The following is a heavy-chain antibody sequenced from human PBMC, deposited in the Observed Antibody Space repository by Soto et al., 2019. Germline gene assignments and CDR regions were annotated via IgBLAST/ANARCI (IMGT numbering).Heavy chain of an antibody. CDR3: ARVRSSGWYFDY. CDR2: ISSSSSAL. Sequence: GGSLRLSXAASGFTFITYSMNWVRQAPGKGLEWVSYISSSSSALYYADSVKGRFTISRDNAKNSLYLQMNSLRDEDTAVYYCARVRSSGWYFDYWGQGTLVTVSS. D-gene: IGHD6-19*01. CDR1: GFTFITYS. J-gene: IGHJ4*02. V-gene: IGHV3-48*02.